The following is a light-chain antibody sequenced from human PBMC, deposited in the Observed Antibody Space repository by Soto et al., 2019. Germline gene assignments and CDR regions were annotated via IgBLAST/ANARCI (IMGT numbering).Light chain of an antibody. CDR1: QTIRSY. V-gene: IGKV1-39*01. CDR2: AAS. J-gene: IGKJ2*01. Sequence: THMTQSPSSLSASLGDMVTITFGASQTIRSYLNWYQQKPGKAPKLLIYAASSLQSGVPSRFSGSGSGTEFTLTINSLQPEDFATYFCQQYDTYYTFGQGTKVDIK. CDR3: QQYDTYYT.